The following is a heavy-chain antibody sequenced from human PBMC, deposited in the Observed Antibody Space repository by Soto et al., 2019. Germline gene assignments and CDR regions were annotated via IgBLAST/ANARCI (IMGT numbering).Heavy chain of an antibody. Sequence: EVQLLESGGGLVQPGGSLRLSCAASGFTFSSYAMSWVRQAPGKGLEWVSAISGSGGSTYYADSVKGRFTISRDNSKNTLYLQMNSLRAEDTAVYYCAKDATVHHYYCYYGMDVWGQGTTVTVSS. J-gene: IGHJ6*02. CDR2: ISGSGGST. D-gene: IGHD4-4*01. V-gene: IGHV3-23*01. CDR1: GFTFSSYA. CDR3: AKDATVHHYYCYYGMDV.